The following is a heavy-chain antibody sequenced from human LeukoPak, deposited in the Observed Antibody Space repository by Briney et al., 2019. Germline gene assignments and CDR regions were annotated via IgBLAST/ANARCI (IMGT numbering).Heavy chain of an antibody. D-gene: IGHD2-2*01. J-gene: IGHJ4*02. CDR1: GFTFTTYA. V-gene: IGHV3-23*01. CDR2: ISGSGGST. CDR3: AKQVPTAYVDY. Sequence: GGSLRLSCAASGFTFTTYAMSWVRQAPGKGLEWVSAISGSGGSTYYADSVRGRFTIYRDNPKNTLYLQMNSLRAEDTAVYYCAKQVPTAYVDYWGQGTLVAVSS.